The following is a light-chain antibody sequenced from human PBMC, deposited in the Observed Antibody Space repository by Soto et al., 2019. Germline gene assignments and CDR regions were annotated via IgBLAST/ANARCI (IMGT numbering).Light chain of an antibody. CDR3: HQYGSSPT. CDR2: GAS. V-gene: IGKV3-20*01. J-gene: IGKJ1*01. Sequence: EIVLTQSPGTLSLSPGERATLSCRASQSVSSSYLAWYQQKPGQAPRLLIYGASSRATGIPDRFSGSGSGTDFTIIISRLQPEDFAVYYWHQYGSSPTFGQGTKVEIK. CDR1: QSVSSSY.